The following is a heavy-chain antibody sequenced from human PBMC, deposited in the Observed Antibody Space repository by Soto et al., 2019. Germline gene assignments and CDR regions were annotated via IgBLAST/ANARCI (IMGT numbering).Heavy chain of an antibody. J-gene: IGHJ5*02. Sequence: PSETPSLTCAVSGGCSSRGGYSWSWIRQPPGKGLEWIGYISHSGSTYYNPSLKSRVTISVDRSKNQFSLKLSSVTAADTAVYYCARWFDPWGQGTLVT. CDR1: GGCSSRGGYS. V-gene: IGHV4-30-2*01. CDR3: ARWFDP. CDR2: ISHSGST.